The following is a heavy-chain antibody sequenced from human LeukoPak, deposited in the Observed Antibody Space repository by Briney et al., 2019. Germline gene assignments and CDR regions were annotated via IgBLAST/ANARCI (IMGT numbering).Heavy chain of an antibody. CDR3: ARDRESYSSSRWLFDY. CDR2: ISYDGSNK. CDR1: GFTFSSYA. D-gene: IGHD6-13*01. J-gene: IGHJ4*02. V-gene: IGHV3-30-3*01. Sequence: GGSLRLSCAASGFTFSSYAMHWVRQAPGKGLEWVAVISYDGSNKYYADSVKGRFTISRDNSKNTLYLQMNSLRAEDTAVYYCARDRESYSSSRWLFDYWGQGTLVTVSS.